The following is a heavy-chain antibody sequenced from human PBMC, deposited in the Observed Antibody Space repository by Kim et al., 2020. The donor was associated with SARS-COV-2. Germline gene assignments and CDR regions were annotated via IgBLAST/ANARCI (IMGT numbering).Heavy chain of an antibody. V-gene: IGHV1-24*01. J-gene: IGHJ4*02. Sequence: EQTFQGSVHMTADTSTDTAYMELSSLRSEDTAVYYCAGCFAVLGRGFDYWGQGTLVTVSS. D-gene: IGHD2-8*01. CDR3: AGCFAVLGRGFDY.